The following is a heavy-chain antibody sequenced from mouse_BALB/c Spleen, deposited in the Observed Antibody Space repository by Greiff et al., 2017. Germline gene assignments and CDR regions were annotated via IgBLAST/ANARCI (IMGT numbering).Heavy chain of an antibody. V-gene: IGHV3-8*02. Sequence: VQLQQSGPRLVKPSQTLSLTCSVTGDSITSGYWNWIRKFPGNKLEYMGYISYSGSTYYNPSLKSRISITRDTSKNQYYLQLNSVTTEDTATYYCARGATGVAGFAYWGQGTLVTVSA. J-gene: IGHJ3*01. CDR1: GDSITSGY. D-gene: IGHD1-1*01. CDR3: ARGATGVAGFAY. CDR2: ISYSGST.